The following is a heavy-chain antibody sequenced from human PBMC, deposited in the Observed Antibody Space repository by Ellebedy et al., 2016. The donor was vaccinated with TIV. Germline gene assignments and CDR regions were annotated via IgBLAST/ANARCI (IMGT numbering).Heavy chain of an antibody. V-gene: IGHV4-59*08. CDR2: IYYSGST. CDR3: ARLDYSNYYFDY. J-gene: IGHJ4*02. Sequence: MPSETLSLTCTVSGGSISSYYWSWIRQPPGKGLEWIGYIYYSGSTNYNPSLKSRVTISVDTSKNQCSLKLSSVTAADTAVYYCARLDYSNYYFDYWGQGTLVTVSS. CDR1: GGSISSYY. D-gene: IGHD4-11*01.